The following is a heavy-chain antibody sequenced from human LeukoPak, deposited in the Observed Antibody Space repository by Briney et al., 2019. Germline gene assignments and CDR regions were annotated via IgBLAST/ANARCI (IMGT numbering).Heavy chain of an antibody. CDR1: GYSFTSYW. J-gene: IGHJ4*02. CDR3: ARSIAVAGTTPAMGGYYFDY. D-gene: IGHD6-19*01. V-gene: IGHV5-51*01. CDR2: IYPGDSDT. Sequence: TGESLKISCKGSGYSFTSYWIGWVRQMPGKGLEWMGIIYPGDSDTRYSPSFQGQVTISADKSISTAYLQWSSLKASDTAMYYCARSIAVAGTTPAMGGYYFDYWGQGTLVTVSS.